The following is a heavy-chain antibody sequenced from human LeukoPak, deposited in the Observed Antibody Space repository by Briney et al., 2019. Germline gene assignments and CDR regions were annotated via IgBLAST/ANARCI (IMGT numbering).Heavy chain of an antibody. CDR1: GLNFDDSA. J-gene: IGHJ4*02. CDR3: AKESGKFDY. V-gene: IGHV3-43*02. CDR2: ISADGGST. Sequence: GGSLRLSCVASGLNFDDSAMHWVRQAPGKGLEWVSLISADGGSTFSADSVKGRFSISRDNSKNSLYLQMNSLRSEDTAMYYCAKESGKFDYWGQGTLVAVPS.